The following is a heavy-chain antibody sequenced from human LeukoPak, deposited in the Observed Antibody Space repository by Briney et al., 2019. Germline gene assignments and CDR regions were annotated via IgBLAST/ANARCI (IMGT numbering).Heavy chain of an antibody. J-gene: IGHJ3*02. CDR2: IIPIFGTA. CDR1: GGTFLSYA. V-gene: IGHV1-69*13. D-gene: IGHD5-18*01. CDR3: ARGWDTAKSAFDI. Sequence: SVKVSSKASGGTFLSYAISWVRQAPGQGLGWMGGIIPIFGTANYAQKFQGRVTITADESTSTAYMELSSRRSEDTAVYYCARGWDTAKSAFDIWDQGTMVTVSS.